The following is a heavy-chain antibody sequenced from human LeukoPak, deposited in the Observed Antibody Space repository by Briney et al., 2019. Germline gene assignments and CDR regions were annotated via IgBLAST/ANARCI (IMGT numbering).Heavy chain of an antibody. J-gene: IGHJ4*02. V-gene: IGHV3-33*01. CDR1: GFSFSGVG. CDR3: ARDLSVGRYFDY. CDR2: IGHDAGHI. D-gene: IGHD1-26*01. Sequence: GGSLRLSCVASGFSFSGVGMHWVRQAPGKGLEWVAVIGHDAGHIGYADSVRGRFTISRANSKNTMYLEMNSLRAEDTAVYYCARDLSVGRYFDYWGQGTLVTVSS.